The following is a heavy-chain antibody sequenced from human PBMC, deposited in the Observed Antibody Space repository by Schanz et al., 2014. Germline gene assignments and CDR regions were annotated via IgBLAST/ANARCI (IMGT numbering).Heavy chain of an antibody. D-gene: IGHD6-13*01. CDR1: GFTFSSHW. V-gene: IGHV3-74*02. CDR2: INSVGSNT. Sequence: EVQLVESGGGLVQPGGSLRLSCAASGFTFSSHWMHWVRQDPGKGLVWVARINSVGSNTDYADSVKGRFTISRDNSKNTLYLQMNSLRAEDTAVYYCAKSQGSSFDSWGQGTLVTVSS. CDR3: AKSQGSSFDS. J-gene: IGHJ4*02.